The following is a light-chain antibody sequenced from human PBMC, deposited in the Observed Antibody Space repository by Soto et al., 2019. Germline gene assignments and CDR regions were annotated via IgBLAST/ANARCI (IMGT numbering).Light chain of an antibody. J-gene: IGKJ3*01. V-gene: IGKV3-20*01. CDR3: QQYGNSPFT. Sequence: EIVLTQSPGTLSLSPGDRATLSCRASQSVTSTYLAWYQQKRGQGPRLVIYDVSRRATGIPDRFSGSGSETDFTLNISRLEPEDFAVYYCQQYGNSPFTFGPGTKVEIK. CDR1: QSVTSTY. CDR2: DVS.